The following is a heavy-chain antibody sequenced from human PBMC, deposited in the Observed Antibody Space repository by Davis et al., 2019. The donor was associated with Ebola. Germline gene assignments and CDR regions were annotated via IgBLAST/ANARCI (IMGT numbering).Heavy chain of an antibody. CDR2: TSPHNGNT. CDR1: GYPFTSSG. CDR3: ARDSFCTYGVCNDRDFDY. J-gene: IGHJ4*02. Sequence: ASVKVSCKASGYPFTSSGVTWVRQAPGQGLQWMGWTSPHNGNTTYAQKFQGRVTLTTDTSTSTAYMELRSLRSDDTAMYYCARDSFCTYGVCNDRDFDYWGQGTLVTVSS. V-gene: IGHV1-18*04. D-gene: IGHD2-8*01.